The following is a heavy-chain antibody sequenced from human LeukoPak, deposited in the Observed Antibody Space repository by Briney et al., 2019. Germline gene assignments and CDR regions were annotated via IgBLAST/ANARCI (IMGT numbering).Heavy chain of an antibody. D-gene: IGHD3-22*01. CDR1: GYSISSGYY. Sequence: SETLSLTCAVSGYSISSGYYWGWIRRPPGKGLEGIGSIYHSGSTYYNPSLKSRVTISVDTSKNQFSLKLSSVTAADTAVYYCARDSSGYYYGYWYFDLWGRGTLVTVSS. J-gene: IGHJ2*01. CDR3: ARDSSGYYYGYWYFDL. CDR2: IYHSGST. V-gene: IGHV4-38-2*01.